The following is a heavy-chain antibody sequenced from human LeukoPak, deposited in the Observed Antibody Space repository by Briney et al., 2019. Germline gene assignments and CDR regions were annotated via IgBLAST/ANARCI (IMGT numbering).Heavy chain of an antibody. CDR1: GGSISSGGYY. D-gene: IGHD3-3*01. J-gene: IGHJ3*02. CDR3: ARDSVHFGVSKGAFDI. Sequence: PSETLSLTCTVSGGSISSGGYYWSWIRQHPGKGLEWIGYIYYSGSTYYNPSLKSRVTISVDTSKNQFSLKLSSVTAADTAVYYCARDSVHFGVSKGAFDIWGQGTMVTVSS. CDR2: IYYSGST. V-gene: IGHV4-31*03.